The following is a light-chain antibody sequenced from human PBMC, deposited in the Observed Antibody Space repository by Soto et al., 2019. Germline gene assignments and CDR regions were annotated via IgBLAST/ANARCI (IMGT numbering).Light chain of an antibody. CDR1: QSVRSD. CDR3: QQYSDWPPVLT. CDR2: GAS. J-gene: IGKJ4*01. V-gene: IGKV3-15*01. Sequence: EIVMTQSPATLSVSPGDRATLSCRASQSVRSDLAWYQQKPGQAPRLLIFGASTRATDIPDRFSGSGYGTEFTLTISSLQSEDFAVYYCQQYSDWPPVLTFGGGTKVEIK.